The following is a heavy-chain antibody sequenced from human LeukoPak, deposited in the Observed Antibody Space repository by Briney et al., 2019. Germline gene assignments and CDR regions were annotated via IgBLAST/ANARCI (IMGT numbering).Heavy chain of an antibody. CDR2: IYYSEST. CDR3: ARANPGEGYFDY. J-gene: IGHJ4*02. D-gene: IGHD1-14*01. Sequence: SKTLSLTCTVSGGSISSYYWSWIRQPPGQGLEWIGYIYYSESTNYNPSLKSRVTISVDTSKNQFSLKLSSVTAADTAVYYCARANPGEGYFDYWGQGTLVTVSS. CDR1: GGSISSYY. V-gene: IGHV4-59*01.